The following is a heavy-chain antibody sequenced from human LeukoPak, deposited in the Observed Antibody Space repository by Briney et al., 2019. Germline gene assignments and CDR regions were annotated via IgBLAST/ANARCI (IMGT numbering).Heavy chain of an antibody. V-gene: IGHV3-48*04. CDR3: AELGITMIGGV. D-gene: IGHD3-10*02. Sequence: PGGSLRLSCAASGFTFSSHSMNWVRQPPGPEPQWVSYISSSSSTIYYADSVKGRFTISRDNAKNSLYLQMNSLRAEDTAVYYCAELGITMIGGVWGKGTTVTISS. J-gene: IGHJ6*04. CDR1: GFTFSSHS. CDR2: ISSSSSTI.